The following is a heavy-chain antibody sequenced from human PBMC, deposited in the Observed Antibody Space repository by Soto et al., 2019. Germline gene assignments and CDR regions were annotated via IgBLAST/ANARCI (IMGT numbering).Heavy chain of an antibody. CDR1: GFTVSSNY. Sequence: GGSLRLSCAASGFTVSSNYMSWVRQAPGKGLEWVSVIYSGGSTYYADSVKGRFTISRHNSKNTLYLQMNSLRAEDTAVYYCASGFGSGSYLGLDYWGQGTLVTVSS. CDR2: IYSGGST. CDR3: ASGFGSGSYLGLDY. J-gene: IGHJ4*02. D-gene: IGHD3-10*01. V-gene: IGHV3-53*04.